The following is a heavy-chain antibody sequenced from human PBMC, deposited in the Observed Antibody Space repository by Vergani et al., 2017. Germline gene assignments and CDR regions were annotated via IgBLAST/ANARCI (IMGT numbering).Heavy chain of an antibody. J-gene: IGHJ1*01. CDR2: IYHSGST. Sequence: QVQLQESGPGLVKPSQTLSLTCTVSGGSISSGSYYWSWIRQPPGKGLEWIGYIYHSGSTYYNPSLKSRVTISVDRSKNQFSLKLSSVTAADTAVYYCASTVVTPSSPAEYFQHWGQGTLVTVSS. CDR1: GGSISSGSYY. D-gene: IGHD4-23*01. V-gene: IGHV4-30-2*01. CDR3: ASTVVTPSSPAEYFQH.